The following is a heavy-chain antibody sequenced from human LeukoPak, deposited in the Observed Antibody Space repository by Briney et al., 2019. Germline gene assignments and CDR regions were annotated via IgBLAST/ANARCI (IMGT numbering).Heavy chain of an antibody. V-gene: IGHV1-18*01. CDR3: ARVFWSGYLEVFDY. CDR1: GYTFTSYG. D-gene: IGHD3-3*01. Sequence: ASVKVSCKASGYTFTSYGISWVRQAPGQGLEWMGWISAYNGNTNYAQKLQGRVTMTTDTSTSTAYMEPRSLRSDDTAVYYCARVFWSGYLEVFDYWGQGTLVTVSS. J-gene: IGHJ4*02. CDR2: ISAYNGNT.